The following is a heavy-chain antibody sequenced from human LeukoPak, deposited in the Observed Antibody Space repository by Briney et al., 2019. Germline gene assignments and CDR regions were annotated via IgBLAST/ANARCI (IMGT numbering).Heavy chain of an antibody. Sequence: PSETLSLTCTVSGGSISSYYWSWIRQPPGKGLEWIGFVYYTGSTNYSPSLKSRVTISVDTSKNQFSLKLRSVTAADTAVYYCARISSSNWYNERGAFDVWGQGTMVTVSS. CDR3: ARISSSNWYNERGAFDV. J-gene: IGHJ3*01. V-gene: IGHV4-59*01. CDR1: GGSISSYY. CDR2: VYYTGST. D-gene: IGHD6-13*01.